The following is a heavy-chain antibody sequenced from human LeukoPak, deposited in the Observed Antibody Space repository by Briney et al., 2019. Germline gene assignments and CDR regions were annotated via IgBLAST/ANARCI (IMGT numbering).Heavy chain of an antibody. J-gene: IGHJ4*02. Sequence: GALRLSFSASKFTFSKYWVVWVRQAPGKGPEWVANIKHDGTETNYVDSVKGRFTISRDNAKKSLYLQMNSLRAEDSAVYYCATDRDGYRKNWYRFHYWGQGTLVAVSS. V-gene: IGHV3-7*04. D-gene: IGHD5-24*01. CDR3: ATDRDGYRKNWYRFHY. CDR2: IKHDGTET. CDR1: KFTFSKYW.